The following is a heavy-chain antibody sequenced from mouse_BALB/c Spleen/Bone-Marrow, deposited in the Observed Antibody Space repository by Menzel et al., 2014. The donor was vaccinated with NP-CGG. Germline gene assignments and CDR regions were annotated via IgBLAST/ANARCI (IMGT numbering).Heavy chain of an antibody. Sequence: DVKLVESGGDLVKPGGSLKLSCAASGFTFSSYGMSWVRPTPDKRLEWVATTSSGGSYTYYPDSVKGRFTISRDNAKNTLYLQMSSLKSEDTAMYYCARQGYGYDGFDYWGQGTTLTVSS. CDR3: ARQGYGYDGFDY. V-gene: IGHV5-6*02. CDR1: GFTFSSYG. J-gene: IGHJ2*01. CDR2: TSSGGSYT. D-gene: IGHD2-2*01.